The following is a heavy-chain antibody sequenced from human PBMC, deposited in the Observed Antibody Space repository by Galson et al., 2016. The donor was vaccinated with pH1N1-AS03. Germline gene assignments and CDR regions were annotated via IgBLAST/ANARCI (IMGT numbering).Heavy chain of an antibody. CDR3: AKDMYFWSASDC. CDR1: GFSFMNSA. CDR2: LGSDGHT. D-gene: IGHD3-3*01. Sequence: SLRLSCAASGFSFMNSAMYWVRQAPGKGLEWVSGLGSDGHTHYGDSARGRFTISRDNSKNTLYLEMNSLRAEDTAVYYCAKDMYFWSASDCWGQGTLVTVSS. J-gene: IGHJ4*02. V-gene: IGHV3-23*01.